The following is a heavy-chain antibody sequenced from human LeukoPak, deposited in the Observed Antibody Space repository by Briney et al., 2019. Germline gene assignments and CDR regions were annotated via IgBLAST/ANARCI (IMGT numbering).Heavy chain of an antibody. CDR1: GFTFSSYS. Sequence: PGGSLRPSGAASGFTFSSYSMNWVRKAPGKGLEWVSSISSSSSYIYYADSVKGRFTISRDNAKNSLYLQMNSLRAEDTAVYYCARSYSPKRSHDGYYMDVWGKGTTVTVSS. J-gene: IGHJ6*03. CDR2: ISSSSSYI. D-gene: IGHD6-13*01. CDR3: ARSYSPKRSHDGYYMDV. V-gene: IGHV3-21*01.